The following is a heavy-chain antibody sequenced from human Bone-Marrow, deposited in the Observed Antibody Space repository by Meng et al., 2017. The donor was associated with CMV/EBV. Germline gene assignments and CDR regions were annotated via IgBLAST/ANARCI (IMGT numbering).Heavy chain of an antibody. D-gene: IGHD2-2*02. V-gene: IGHV4-4*02. CDR3: ARSQIVVVPAAITNWFDP. Sequence: GSLRLSCAVSGCSISSSNWWSWVRQPPGRGLEWTGGIYHSGSTNYNPSLKSRVTISVDKSKNQFSLKLSSVTAADTAVYYCARSQIVVVPAAITNWFDPWGQGTLVTVSS. CDR1: GCSISSSNW. CDR2: IYHSGST. J-gene: IGHJ5*02.